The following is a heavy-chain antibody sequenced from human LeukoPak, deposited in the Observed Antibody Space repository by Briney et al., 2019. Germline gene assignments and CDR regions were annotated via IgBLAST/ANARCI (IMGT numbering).Heavy chain of an antibody. D-gene: IGHD3-22*01. CDR2: IYYSGST. J-gene: IGHJ6*02. CDR1: GGSISSYY. CDR3: ARLDYYDSSGYYGGRYYYGMDV. V-gene: IGHV4-59*08. Sequence: SETLSHTCTVSGGSISSYYWSWIRQPPGKGLEWIGYIYYSGSTNYNPSLKSRVTISVDTSKNQFSLKLSSVTAADTAVYYCARLDYYDSSGYYGGRYYYGMDVWGQGTTVTVSS.